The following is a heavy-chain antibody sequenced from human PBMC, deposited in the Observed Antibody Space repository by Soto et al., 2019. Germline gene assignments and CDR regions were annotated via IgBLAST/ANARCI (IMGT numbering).Heavy chain of an antibody. CDR2: MNPNSGNT. Sequence: QVQLVQSGAEVEKPGASVKVSCKASGYTFTSYDINWVRQATGQGLEWMGWMNPNSGNTGYAQKFQGKVTMTRNTSISTAYMELSSLRSEDTAVYYCARGIVRGYSGYPNYYYYYGMDVWGQWTKVTVSS. D-gene: IGHD5-12*01. J-gene: IGHJ6*02. V-gene: IGHV1-8*01. CDR1: GYTFTSYD. CDR3: ARGIVRGYSGYPNYYYYYGMDV.